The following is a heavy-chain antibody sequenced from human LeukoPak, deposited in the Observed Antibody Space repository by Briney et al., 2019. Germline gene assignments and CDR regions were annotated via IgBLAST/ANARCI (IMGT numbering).Heavy chain of an antibody. CDR2: LFGSGGSS. CDR1: GFTFNSYS. V-gene: IGHV3-23*01. CDR3: AKTTTGYSSGRYPGWPVDY. D-gene: IGHD6-19*01. Sequence: GGSLRLSCAASGFTFNSYSMYWVRHAPGKGLEWVSGLFGSGGSSHYADSVKGRFTISRDNSKNTVYLQMNSLRPEDTAVYYCAKTTTGYSSGRYPGWPVDYWGQGTLVTVSS. J-gene: IGHJ4*02.